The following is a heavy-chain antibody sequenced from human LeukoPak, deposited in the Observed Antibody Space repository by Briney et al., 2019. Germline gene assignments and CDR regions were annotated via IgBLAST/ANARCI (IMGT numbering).Heavy chain of an antibody. CDR2: INSDGSST. J-gene: IGHJ4*02. CDR1: GFTFSSYW. V-gene: IGHV3-74*01. Sequence: PGGSLRLSCAASGFTFSSYWMHWVRQAPGKGLVWVSRINSDGSSTSYADSVKGRFTISGDNAKNTLYLQMNSLRAEDTAVYYCARSKYYYDSSGYFTYYFDYWGQGTLVTVSS. CDR3: ARSKYYYDSSGYFTYYFDY. D-gene: IGHD3-22*01.